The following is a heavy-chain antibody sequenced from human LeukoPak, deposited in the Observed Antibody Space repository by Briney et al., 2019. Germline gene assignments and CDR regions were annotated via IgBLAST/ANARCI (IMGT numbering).Heavy chain of an antibody. D-gene: IGHD6-6*01. CDR2: IYPGDSDT. CDR3: VRPPIDSSSSADY. J-gene: IGHJ4*02. Sequence: GESLKISCKGSGYSFTGYWIGWVRQMPGKGLEWMGIIYPGDSDTRYSPSFQGQVTISADKSISTAYLQWRSLQASDTAMYYCVRPPIDSSSSADYWGQGTLVTVSS. CDR1: GYSFTGYW. V-gene: IGHV5-51*01.